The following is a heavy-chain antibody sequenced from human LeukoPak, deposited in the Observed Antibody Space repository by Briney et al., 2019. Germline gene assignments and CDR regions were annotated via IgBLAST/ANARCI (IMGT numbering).Heavy chain of an antibody. CDR1: GYTFTSYG. V-gene: IGHV1-18*01. J-gene: IGHJ4*02. CDR3: ARADIVVVVAAYHDY. Sequence: ASVKVSCKASGYTFTSYGISWVRQAPGQGLEWMGWISAYNGNTNYAQKLQGRVTMTTDTSTSTAYMELRSLRSDDTAVYYCARADIVVVVAAYHDYWGQGTLLTVSS. CDR2: ISAYNGNT. D-gene: IGHD2-15*01.